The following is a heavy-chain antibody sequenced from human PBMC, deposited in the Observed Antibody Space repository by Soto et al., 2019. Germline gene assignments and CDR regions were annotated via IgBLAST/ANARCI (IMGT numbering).Heavy chain of an antibody. D-gene: IGHD1-1*01. Sequence: GGSLRLSCTASGFTVSDHYMSWIRQAQGEGLEWVGYSSYCGSLTRYADSVRGRFFMSRDNAKNSLYLQINSLRGDDTAIYYCVKSGDNYNALDYWGQGTPVTVSS. CDR3: VKSGDNYNALDY. V-gene: IGHV3-11*06. CDR1: GFTVSDHY. J-gene: IGHJ4*02. CDR2: SSYCGSLT.